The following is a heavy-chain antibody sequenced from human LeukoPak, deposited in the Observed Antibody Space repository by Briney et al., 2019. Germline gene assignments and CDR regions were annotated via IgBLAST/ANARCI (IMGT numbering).Heavy chain of an antibody. CDR3: AREGIAVAGELEYFQH. Sequence: ASVKVSCKASGYTFTSYDINWVRQAPGQGLEWMGIINPSGGSTSYAQKFQGRVTMTRDTSTSTVYMELSSLRSEDTAVYYCAREGIAVAGELEYFQHWGQGTLVTVSS. V-gene: IGHV1-46*01. D-gene: IGHD6-19*01. CDR1: GYTFTSYD. J-gene: IGHJ1*01. CDR2: INPSGGST.